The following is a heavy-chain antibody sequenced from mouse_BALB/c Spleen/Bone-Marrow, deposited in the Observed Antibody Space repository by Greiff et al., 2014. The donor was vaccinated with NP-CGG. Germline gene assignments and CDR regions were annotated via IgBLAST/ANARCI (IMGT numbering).Heavy chain of an antibody. V-gene: IGHV2-9*02. D-gene: IGHD1-1*01. Sequence: VKLQESGPGLVAPSQSLSITCTVSGFSLTSYGVHWVRQPPGKGLEWLGLIWAGGSTNCNSALMSRLSISKDNSKSQVFLKMNSLQTDDTAMYYCARKDYGSRGGYFDVWGAGTTVTVSS. CDR3: ARKDYGSRGGYFDV. J-gene: IGHJ1*01. CDR1: GFSLTSYG. CDR2: IWAGGST.